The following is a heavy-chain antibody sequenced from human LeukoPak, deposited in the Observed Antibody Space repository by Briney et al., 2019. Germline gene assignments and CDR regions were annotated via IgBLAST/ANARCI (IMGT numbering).Heavy chain of an antibody. Sequence: SETLSLTCTVSGDSISGYYWSWIRQSPGKGLEWMGNIYDGGSTNYNPSLMSRVTISVDTSKNQSSLSLKSVTAADTALYYCARRKVDSGYDCLDYWGQGTPVTVSS. CDR3: ARRKVDSGYDCLDY. CDR1: GDSISGYY. V-gene: IGHV4-59*01. CDR2: IYDGGST. J-gene: IGHJ4*02. D-gene: IGHD5-12*01.